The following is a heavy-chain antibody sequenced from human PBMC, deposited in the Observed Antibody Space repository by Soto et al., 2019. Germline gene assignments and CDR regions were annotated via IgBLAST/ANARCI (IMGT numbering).Heavy chain of an antibody. D-gene: IGHD3-22*01. V-gene: IGHV1-69*06. Sequence: QVQVVQSGAEVKRPGSSVKVSCKASGDTLTNYAIQWVRQARGQGLEWLGRISPIFGTPNYAPKFQGRVTITADTSTSTVYMQLSSLRSEDTAIYYCSLYYYASSCYSLTYVDLWGRGTLVTFSS. CDR2: ISPIFGTP. CDR1: GDTLTNYA. CDR3: SLYYYASSCYSLTYVDL. J-gene: IGHJ2*01.